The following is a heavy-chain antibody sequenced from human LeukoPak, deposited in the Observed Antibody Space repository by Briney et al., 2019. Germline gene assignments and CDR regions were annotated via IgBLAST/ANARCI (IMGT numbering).Heavy chain of an antibody. CDR3: ASPYDSSGYSFDY. V-gene: IGHV3-48*03. CDR2: ISSSGSTI. D-gene: IGHD3-22*01. CDR1: GFTFSSYE. J-gene: IGHJ4*02. Sequence: GGSLRLSCAASGFTFSSYEMNWVRQAPGKGLEWVSYISSSGSTIYYADSVKGRFTISRDNAKNSLYLQMNSLRAEDTAVYYCASPYDSSGYSFDYWGQGTLVTVSS.